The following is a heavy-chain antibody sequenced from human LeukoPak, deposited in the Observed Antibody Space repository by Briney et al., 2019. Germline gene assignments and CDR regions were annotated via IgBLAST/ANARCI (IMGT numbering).Heavy chain of an antibody. Sequence: ASVKVSCKASGGTFSSYAISWVRQAPGQGLEWMGGIIPIFGTANYAQKFQGRVTITADESTSTAYMELSSLRSEDTAVYYCARDPGHSSGWQGYYFDYWGQGTLVTVSS. D-gene: IGHD6-19*01. CDR3: ARDPGHSSGWQGYYFDY. V-gene: IGHV1-69*01. CDR2: IIPIFGTA. J-gene: IGHJ4*02. CDR1: GGTFSSYA.